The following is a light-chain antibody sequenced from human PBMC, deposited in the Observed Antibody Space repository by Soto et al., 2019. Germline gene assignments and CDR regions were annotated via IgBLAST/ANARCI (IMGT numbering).Light chain of an antibody. V-gene: IGKV1-6*01. CDR3: LQDYSYPRT. CDR2: AAS. Sequence: AIQLTQSPSSLSASVGDGVTITCRASQDIRNDLGWYQEKPGKAPKLLIYAASTLQTGVPSRFSASGSATHFSLTISSLQPEDFATYYCLQDYSYPRTFGQGTKVEIK. J-gene: IGKJ1*01. CDR1: QDIRND.